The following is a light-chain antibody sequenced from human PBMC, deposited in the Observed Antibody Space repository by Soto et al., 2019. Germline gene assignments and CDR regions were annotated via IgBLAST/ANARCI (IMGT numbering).Light chain of an antibody. Sequence: QSALTQPASVSGSPGQSITISCTGTSSDVGGYNYVSWYQQLPGKAPKLMIYDVSDRPSGVSNRFSGSKSGNTVSLTISGLQAEDEADYYCSSYTSSSLYVFGTGTKVTV. CDR3: SSYTSSSLYV. CDR1: SSDVGGYNY. J-gene: IGLJ1*01. V-gene: IGLV2-14*01. CDR2: DVS.